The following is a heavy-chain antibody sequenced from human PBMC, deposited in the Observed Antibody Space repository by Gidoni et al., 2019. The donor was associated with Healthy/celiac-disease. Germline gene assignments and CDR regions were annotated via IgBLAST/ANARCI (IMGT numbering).Heavy chain of an antibody. D-gene: IGHD3-3*01. V-gene: IGHV3-48*03. CDR3: ARDQAPRITIFGVVIEVATVLDV. CDR2: ISSSGSTI. J-gene: IGHJ6*02. CDR1: GFTFSSYE. Sequence: EVQLVESGGGLVQPGGSLRLSCAASGFTFSSYEMNWVRQAPGKGLEWVSYISSSGSTIYYADSVKGRFTISRDNAKNSLYLQMNSLRAEDTAVYYCARDQAPRITIFGVVIEVATVLDVWGQGTTVTVSS.